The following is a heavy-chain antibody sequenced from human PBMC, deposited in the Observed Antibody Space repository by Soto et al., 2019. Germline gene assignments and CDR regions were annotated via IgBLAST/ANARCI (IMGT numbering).Heavy chain of an antibody. V-gene: IGHV3-33*01. J-gene: IGHJ6*03. CDR3: ARDRGDYYYMDV. Sequence: GGSLRLSCAASGFAFSSYGIHWVRQAPGKGLECVAFIWYDGTKTYYADSVKGRFTISRDNSKNTLYLQMNSLRAEDTAVYHCARDRGDYYYMDVWGKGTTVTVSS. CDR1: GFAFSSYG. CDR2: IWYDGTKT.